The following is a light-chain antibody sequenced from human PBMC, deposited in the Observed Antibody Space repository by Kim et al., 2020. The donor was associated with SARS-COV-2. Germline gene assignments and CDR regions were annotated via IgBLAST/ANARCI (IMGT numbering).Light chain of an antibody. CDR2: AAS. Sequence: ASVGDRITITCRASQGIRNELGWYQQRPGKAPKVLIYAASSLESGVSSRFRGSGSGTYFTLTISSLQPEDSATYYCLQDDSYPRTFGGGTKVDIK. CDR3: LQDDSYPRT. CDR1: QGIRNE. V-gene: IGKV1-6*01. J-gene: IGKJ4*01.